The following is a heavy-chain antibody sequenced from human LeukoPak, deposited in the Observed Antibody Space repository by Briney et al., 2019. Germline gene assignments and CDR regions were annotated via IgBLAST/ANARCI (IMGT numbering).Heavy chain of an antibody. V-gene: IGHV3-74*01. Sequence: GGSLRLSCAASGFTFSDHWIHWVRRVPGEGLVWVGVIYNDGSSATYADSVKGRFTVARDNAKNTLYLQMNSLRAEDTAVYYCARGGPGTGVDYWGQGTLVTVSS. D-gene: IGHD1-1*01. CDR3: ARGGPGTGVDY. J-gene: IGHJ4*02. CDR2: IYNDGSSA. CDR1: GFTFSDHW.